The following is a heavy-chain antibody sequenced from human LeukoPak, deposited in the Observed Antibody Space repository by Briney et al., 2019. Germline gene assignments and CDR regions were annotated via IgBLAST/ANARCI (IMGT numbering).Heavy chain of an antibody. CDR1: GFTFRSYA. Sequence: PGGSLRLSCEASGFTFRSYAMNWVRQAPRQGRGWVAVISGGGDGTQYADSVKGRFTISRANSKNTLCLQVNSLRVEDTAVYSCARAPGFTVVTSFDWWGQGTLVTVSS. V-gene: IGHV3-23*01. CDR2: ISGGGDGT. CDR3: ARAPGFTVVTSFDW. D-gene: IGHD4-23*01. J-gene: IGHJ4*02.